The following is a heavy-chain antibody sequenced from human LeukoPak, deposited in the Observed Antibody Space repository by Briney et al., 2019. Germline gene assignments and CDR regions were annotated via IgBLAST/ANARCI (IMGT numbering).Heavy chain of an antibody. CDR3: ARERGDRRGWFDP. V-gene: IGHV3-11*01. J-gene: IGHJ5*02. CDR2: ISSGGSVT. Sequence: NSGGSLRLSCAASGFTFSDYYMSWIRQAPGKGLEWVSHISSGGSVTFYADSVEGRFTVSRDNARNSVYLQMNSLRADDTAVYYCARERGDRRGWFDPWGQGTLVTVSS. CDR1: GFTFSDYY. D-gene: IGHD2-15*01.